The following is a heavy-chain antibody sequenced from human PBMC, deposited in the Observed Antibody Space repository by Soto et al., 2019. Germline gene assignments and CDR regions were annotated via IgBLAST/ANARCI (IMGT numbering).Heavy chain of an antibody. CDR2: ISYSGGT. J-gene: IGHJ6*02. CDR1: GVSVSSSDYY. CDR3: TRGNDRLYYYAMDV. D-gene: IGHD1-1*01. Sequence: SETLSLTCTVSGVSVSSSDYYWSWIRQSPGKGLEWIGYISYSGGTNYNPSLKSRVTISGDTSRNQLSLKLTSVTAADTAVYYCTRGNDRLYYYAMDVWGQGTTVTVS. V-gene: IGHV4-61*08.